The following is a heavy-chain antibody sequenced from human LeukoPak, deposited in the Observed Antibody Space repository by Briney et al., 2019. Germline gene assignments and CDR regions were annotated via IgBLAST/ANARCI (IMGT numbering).Heavy chain of an antibody. J-gene: IGHJ4*02. D-gene: IGHD6-19*01. CDR1: GGSISSSSYY. V-gene: IGHV4-39*07. Sequence: SETLSLTCTVSGGSISSSSYYWGWIRQPPGKGLEWIGSIYYSGSTYYNPSLKRRVTISVDTSKNQFSVKLSSVTAADTAVYYCARGFEYSSAYYFDYWGQGTLVTVSS. CDR2: IYYSGST. CDR3: ARGFEYSSAYYFDY.